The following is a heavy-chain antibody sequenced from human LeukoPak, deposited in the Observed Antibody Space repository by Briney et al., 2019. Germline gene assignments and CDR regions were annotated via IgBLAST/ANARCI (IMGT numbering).Heavy chain of an antibody. V-gene: IGHV4-34*01. CDR1: GFTFSSYW. J-gene: IGHJ6*03. Sequence: PGGSLRLSCAASGFTFSSYWMSWVRQAPGKGLEWIGEINHSGSTNYNPSLKSRVTISIDTSKNQFSLKLSSVTAADTAVYYCARQLMIDYYYYYYMDVWGRGTTVTISS. CDR2: INHSGST. D-gene: IGHD3-22*01. CDR3: ARQLMIDYYYYYYMDV.